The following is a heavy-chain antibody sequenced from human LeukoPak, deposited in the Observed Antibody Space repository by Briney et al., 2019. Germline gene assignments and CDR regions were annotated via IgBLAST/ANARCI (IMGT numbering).Heavy chain of an antibody. Sequence: ASVTVSCKASGYTFTSYGISWVRQAPGQGLEWMGWISAYNGNTNYAQKLQGRVTMTTDTSTSTAYMELRSLRSDDTAVYYCARVGRGWYGDYYYYYMDVWGEGTTVTVSS. D-gene: IGHD6-19*01. CDR3: ARVGRGWYGDYYYYYMDV. J-gene: IGHJ6*03. CDR2: ISAYNGNT. V-gene: IGHV1-18*01. CDR1: GYTFTSYG.